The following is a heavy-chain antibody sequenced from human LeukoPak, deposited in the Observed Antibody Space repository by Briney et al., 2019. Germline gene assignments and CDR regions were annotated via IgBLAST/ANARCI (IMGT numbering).Heavy chain of an antibody. D-gene: IGHD6-13*01. CDR1: GYTFTSYG. CDR3: ASTVYSSSWYEYNWFDP. CDR2: ISAYNGNT. V-gene: IGHV1-18*01. Sequence: GASVKVSCTASGYTFTSYGISWVRQAPGQGLEWMGWISAYNGNTNYAQRLQGRVTMTTDTSTSTAYMELRSLRSDDTAVYYCASTVYSSSWYEYNWFDPWGQGTLVTVSS. J-gene: IGHJ5*02.